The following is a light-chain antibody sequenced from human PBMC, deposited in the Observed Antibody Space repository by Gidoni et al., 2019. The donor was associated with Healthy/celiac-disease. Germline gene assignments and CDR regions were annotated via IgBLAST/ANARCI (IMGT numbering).Light chain of an antibody. V-gene: IGLV2-8*01. CDR2: DVN. J-gene: IGLJ1*01. CDR3: SSYAGGNNFV. CDR1: SADLDYYNS. Sequence: QSALTQPPSASGSPGQSVTISCTGTSADLDYYNSVSWYQQNPGKAPKLVIYDVNKRPSGVPDRFSGSKSGNTASLTVSGLQAEDEAEYYCSSYAGGNNFVFGSGTKVTVL.